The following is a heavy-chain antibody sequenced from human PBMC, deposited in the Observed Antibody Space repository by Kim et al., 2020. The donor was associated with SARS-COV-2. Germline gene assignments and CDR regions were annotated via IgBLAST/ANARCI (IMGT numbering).Heavy chain of an antibody. J-gene: IGHJ6*02. V-gene: IGHV3-21*01. CDR3: ARELRFLEWLLYEGLCGMDV. CDR2: ISSSSSYI. D-gene: IGHD3-3*01. CDR1: GFTFSSYS. Sequence: GGSLRLSCAASGFTFSSYSMNWVRQAPGKGLEWVSSISSSSSYIYYADSVKGRFTISRDNAKNSLYLQMNSLRAEDTAVYYCARELRFLEWLLYEGLCGMDVWGQGTTVTVSS.